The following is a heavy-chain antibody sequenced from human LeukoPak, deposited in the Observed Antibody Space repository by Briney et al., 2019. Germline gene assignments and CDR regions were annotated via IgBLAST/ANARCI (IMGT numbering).Heavy chain of an antibody. CDR1: GGSISSYY. CDR3: ASSRYSSSWHYYYYGMDV. CDR2: IYTSGST. J-gene: IGHJ6*02. Sequence: SETLSLTCTVSGGSISSYYWSWIRQPAGKGLEWIGRIYTSGSTNYNPSLKSRVTMSVDTPKNQFSLKLSSVTAADTAVYYCASSRYSSSWHYYYYGMDVWGQGTTVTVSS. V-gene: IGHV4-4*07. D-gene: IGHD6-13*01.